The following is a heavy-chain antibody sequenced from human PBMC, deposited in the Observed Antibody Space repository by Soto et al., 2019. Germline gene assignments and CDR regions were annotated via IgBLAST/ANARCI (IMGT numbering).Heavy chain of an antibody. J-gene: IGHJ4*02. D-gene: IGHD2-21*01. CDR1: GGSFNSPT. Sequence: QVQLVQSGAEVRKPGSSVRVSCKASGGSFNSPTFNWVRLVPWQRPQWLGRIITAMHIGHYSENFRDRVTITADNATGTTYMEMTHLRPDDTDVYYCATGAPIGCSLLRWCDSWGQGTLVTVSS. CDR2: IITAMHIG. CDR3: ATGAPIGCSLLRWCDS. V-gene: IGHV1-69*02.